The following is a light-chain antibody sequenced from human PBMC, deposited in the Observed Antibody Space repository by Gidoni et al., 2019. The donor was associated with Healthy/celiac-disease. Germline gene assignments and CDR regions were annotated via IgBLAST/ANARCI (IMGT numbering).Light chain of an antibody. J-gene: IGKJ1*01. CDR2: TAS. V-gene: IGKV1-39*01. CDR3: QQSYSTPWT. Sequence: DIQMTQSPSSLSASVGDRLTITCRASRSISSYLNWYQQKPGKAPKLLIYTASSLPSGVPSGFSGSGSGTDFTLTISSLHPEDFATYYCQQSYSTPWTFGQGTKVEIK. CDR1: RSISSY.